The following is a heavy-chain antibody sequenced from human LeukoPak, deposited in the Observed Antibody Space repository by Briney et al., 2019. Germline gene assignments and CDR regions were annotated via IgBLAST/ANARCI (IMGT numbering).Heavy chain of an antibody. CDR1: GYTFTGYY. CDR3: VTEGYCTSDSCYVH. D-gene: IGHD2-2*01. V-gene: IGHV1-2*02. Sequence: SVKVSCKASGYTFTGYYMHWVRQAPGQGLEWMGWINPNSGGTNYAQKFQGRVTMTRDTSISTAYMELSRLRSDDTAVYFCVTEGYCTSDSCYVHWGQGTLVTVSS. J-gene: IGHJ4*02. CDR2: INPNSGGT.